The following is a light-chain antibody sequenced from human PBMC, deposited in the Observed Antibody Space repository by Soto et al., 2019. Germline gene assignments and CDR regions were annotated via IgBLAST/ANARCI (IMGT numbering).Light chain of an antibody. CDR1: SSDVGTYNY. CDR3: SSYAGTNNVL. J-gene: IGLJ2*01. Sequence: QAVVTQPPSASGSPGQSVTISCTGTSSDVGTYNYVSWYQQRPGKAPKLMIYAVNKRPSGVPDRFSGSKSGNTASLTVSGLQAEDEADYYCSSYAGTNNVLFGGGTKLTVL. V-gene: IGLV2-8*01. CDR2: AVN.